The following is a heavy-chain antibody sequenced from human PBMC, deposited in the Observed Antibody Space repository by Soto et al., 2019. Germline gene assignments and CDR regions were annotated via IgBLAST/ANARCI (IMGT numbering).Heavy chain of an antibody. CDR3: VAGPDRAKSAY. CDR2: GLRPDYT. CDR1: GGSINDYY. J-gene: IGHJ4*01. Sequence: PSETLSLTCTVSGGSINDYYWSWTRQPPGKGLEWIAYGLRPDYTGYNPSLRNRVTISSDTSKNQFSLRLISVTAADTAVYYCVAGPDRAKSAYWGQGTLVPVSS. V-gene: IGHV4-59*01.